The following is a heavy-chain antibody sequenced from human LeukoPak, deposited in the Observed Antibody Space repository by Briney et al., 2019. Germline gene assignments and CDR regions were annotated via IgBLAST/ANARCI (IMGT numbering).Heavy chain of an antibody. V-gene: IGHV3-11*01. CDR2: ISSSGSTI. CDR3: AREFSSSWYRWFDP. Sequence: PGGSLRLSCAASGFTFSDYYMSWIRQAPGKGLEWVSYISSSGSTIYYADSVKGRFTIPRDNAKNSLYLQMNSLRAEDTAVYYCAREFSSSWYRWFDPWGQGTLVTVSS. CDR1: GFTFSDYY. J-gene: IGHJ5*02. D-gene: IGHD6-13*01.